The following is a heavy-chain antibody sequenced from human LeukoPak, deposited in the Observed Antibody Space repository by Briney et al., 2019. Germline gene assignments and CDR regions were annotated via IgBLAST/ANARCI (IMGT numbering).Heavy chain of an antibody. V-gene: IGHV1-2*02. Sequence: ASVKVSCKASGFTFIDYYIQWVRQAPGQGPEWMGSIHPKSGNTKYAQKFQGRVTVTRDTSISSTYMELIRLTSDDTAVYYCARDPPAAGSTEFDFWGQGTLVTVSS. CDR2: IHPKSGNT. CDR1: GFTFIDYY. D-gene: IGHD6-13*01. J-gene: IGHJ4*02. CDR3: ARDPPAAGSTEFDF.